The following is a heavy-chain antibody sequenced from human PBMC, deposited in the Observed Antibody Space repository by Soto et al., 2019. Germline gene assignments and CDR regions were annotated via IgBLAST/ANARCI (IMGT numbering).Heavy chain of an antibody. J-gene: IGHJ4*02. V-gene: IGHV5-51*01. D-gene: IGHD5-12*01. CDR3: ARHGAFPEYSGYEL. Sequence: GESLKISCKGSGYSFTSYWIGWVRQMPGKGLEWMGNIYPGDSDTRYSPSFQGQVTISADKSISTAYLQWSSLKAFVFVIYYCARHGAFPEYSGYELWGQGTLVTVSS. CDR2: IYPGDSDT. CDR1: GYSFTSYW.